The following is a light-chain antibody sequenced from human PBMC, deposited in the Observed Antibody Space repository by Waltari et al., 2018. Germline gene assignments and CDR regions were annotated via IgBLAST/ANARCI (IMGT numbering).Light chain of an antibody. CDR2: DVT. CDR3: CSFTSSSTWV. Sequence: QSALTQPASVSGSPGQSITISCSGTTSDLGGYNYVSWYQQPPGKAPKLIIYDVTSRPSGVSKRFSGSKSGKTASLTISGLQAEDEADYYCCSFTSSSTWVFGGGTKLTVL. J-gene: IGLJ3*02. CDR1: TSDLGGYNY. V-gene: IGLV2-14*01.